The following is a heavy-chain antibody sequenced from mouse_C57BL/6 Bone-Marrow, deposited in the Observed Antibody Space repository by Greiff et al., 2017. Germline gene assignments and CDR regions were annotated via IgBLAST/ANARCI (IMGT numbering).Heavy chain of an antibody. CDR2: IRSKSNNYAT. Sequence: DVMLVESGGGLVQPKGSLKLSCAASGFSFNTYAMNWVSQAPGKGLEWVARIRSKSNNYATYYADSVKDRFTISRDDSESMLYLQMNNLKTEDTAMYYCVRHSPDVGDYWGQGTSVTVSS. CDR3: VRHSPDVGDY. CDR1: GFSFNTYA. V-gene: IGHV10-1*01. J-gene: IGHJ4*01.